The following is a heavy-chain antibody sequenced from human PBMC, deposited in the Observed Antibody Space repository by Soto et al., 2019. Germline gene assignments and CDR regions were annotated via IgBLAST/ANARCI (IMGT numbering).Heavy chain of an antibody. D-gene: IGHD3-16*01. Sequence: LRLSSAATGFTVQRRWLHWVRQAPGKGLAWVSRINTDGRSTLYADSVRGRFTISRDNAKNTLYLQMNSLRAEDTAVYYCARDLAPSYGTDVPGPAISVTVSS. CDR2: INTDGRST. CDR1: GFTVQRRW. V-gene: IGHV3-74*01. CDR3: ARDLAPSYGTDV. J-gene: IGHJ6*02.